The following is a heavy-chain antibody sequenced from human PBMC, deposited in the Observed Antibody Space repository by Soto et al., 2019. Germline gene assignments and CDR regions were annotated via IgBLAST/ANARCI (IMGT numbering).Heavy chain of an antibody. D-gene: IGHD6-13*01. CDR3: ARGWVPYSSSWYDYYYYGMDV. J-gene: IGHJ6*02. Sequence: QVQLVQSGADVKKPGSSVKVSCKASGGTFSSYAISWVRQAPGQGLEWMGGIIPIFGTANYAQKFQGRVTITADESTSTAYMELSSLRSEDAAVYYCARGWVPYSSSWYDYYYYGMDVWGQGTTVTVSS. CDR2: IIPIFGTA. V-gene: IGHV1-69*12. CDR1: GGTFSSYA.